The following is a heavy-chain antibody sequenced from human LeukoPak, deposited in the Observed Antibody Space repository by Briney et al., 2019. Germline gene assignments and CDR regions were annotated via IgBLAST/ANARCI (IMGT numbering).Heavy chain of an antibody. D-gene: IGHD1-26*01. CDR1: GFTFSSYA. J-gene: IGHJ4*02. V-gene: IGHV3-23*01. Sequence: PGGSLRLSCEASGFTFSSYAMSWVRQAPGKGLEWVSSITGSGFNTYYADSVKGRFTISRDNSRNTLYVQMNSLRAEDTALYYCAKGMGDTLGDFDYWGQGTLATVSS. CDR3: AKGMGDTLGDFDY. CDR2: ITGSGFNT.